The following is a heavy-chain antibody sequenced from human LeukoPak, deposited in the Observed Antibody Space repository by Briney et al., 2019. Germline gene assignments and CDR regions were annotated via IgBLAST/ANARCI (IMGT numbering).Heavy chain of an antibody. CDR1: GFTFSSYE. D-gene: IGHD3-3*01. V-gene: IGHV3-48*03. J-gene: IGHJ4*02. CDR2: ISSSGSTI. CDR3: ARALHFWSGYYLVYYFDY. Sequence: PGGSLRLSCAASGFTFSSYEMNWVRQAPGKGLEWVSYISSSGSTIYYADSVKGRFTISRDNAKNSLYLQMNSLRAEDTAVYSCARALHFWSGYYLVYYFDYWGQGTLVTVSS.